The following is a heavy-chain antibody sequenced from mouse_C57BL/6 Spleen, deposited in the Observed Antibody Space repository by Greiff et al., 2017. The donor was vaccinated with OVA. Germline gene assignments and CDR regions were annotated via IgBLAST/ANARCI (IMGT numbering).Heavy chain of an antibody. V-gene: IGHV1-42*01. CDR3: ARGGPYYAMDY. CDR1: GYSFTGYY. CDR2: INPSTGGT. Sequence: EVQLQESGPELVKPGASVKISCKASGYSFTGYYMNWVKQSPEKSLEWIGEINPSTGGTTYNQKFKAKATLTVDKSSSTAYMQLKSLTSEDSAVYYCARGGPYYAMDYWGQGTSVTVSS. J-gene: IGHJ4*01.